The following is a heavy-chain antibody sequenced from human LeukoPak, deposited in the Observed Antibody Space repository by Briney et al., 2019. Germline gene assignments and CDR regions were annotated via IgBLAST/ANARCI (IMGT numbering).Heavy chain of an antibody. CDR3: ARGPGWRGYDYLYFYYYMDV. Sequence: PSETLSLTCTVSGDSISSNDYYWGWIRQPPGKGLDWIGTMYYRGRTSYNPPLKSRSTYYNPSLESRVTISVDPSKNQFSLRLTSVTAADTAVYYCARGPGWRGYDYLYFYYYMDVWGKGTTVTVSS. CDR1: GDSISSNDYY. D-gene: IGHD5-12*01. CDR2: MYYRGRTSYNPPLKSRST. V-gene: IGHV4-39*07. J-gene: IGHJ6*03.